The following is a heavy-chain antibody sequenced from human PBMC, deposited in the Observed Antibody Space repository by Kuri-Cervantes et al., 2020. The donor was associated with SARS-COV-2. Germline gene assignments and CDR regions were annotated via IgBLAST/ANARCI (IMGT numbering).Heavy chain of an antibody. CDR1: GYTLTSYY. D-gene: IGHD4-11*01. V-gene: IGHV1-46*01. CDR3: ARDGDYSNYGMYYFGY. J-gene: IGHJ4*02. Sequence: ASVKVSCKASGYTLTSYYMHWVRQAPGQGLEWMGIINPSGGSTSYAQKFQGRVTMTRGTSTSTVYMELSSLRSEDTAVYYCARDGDYSNYGMYYFGYWGQGTLVTVSS. CDR2: INPSGGST.